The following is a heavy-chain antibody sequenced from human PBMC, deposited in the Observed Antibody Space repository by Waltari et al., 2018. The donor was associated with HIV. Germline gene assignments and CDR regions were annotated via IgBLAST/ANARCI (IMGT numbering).Heavy chain of an antibody. Sequence: QVQLVQSGAEVKKPGSSVKVSCKASGCTFSSSAISWVRQAPGQGPEWMGGIIPIFGTANYAQKFQGRVTITADESTSTAYMELSSLRSEDTAVYYCANRYCSSTSCSYGYYYGMDVWGQGTTVTVSS. V-gene: IGHV1-69*01. J-gene: IGHJ6*02. CDR3: ANRYCSSTSCSYGYYYGMDV. CDR1: GCTFSSSA. CDR2: IIPIFGTA. D-gene: IGHD2-2*01.